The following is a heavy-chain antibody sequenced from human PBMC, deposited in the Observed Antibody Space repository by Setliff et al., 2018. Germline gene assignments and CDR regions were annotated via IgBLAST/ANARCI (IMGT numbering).Heavy chain of an antibody. CDR3: ARAPRYFDSTGSYFDF. J-gene: IGHJ4*02. V-gene: IGHV4-39*07. CDR1: GASISANSYY. CDR2: TYYGGNT. Sequence: SETLSLTCTVSGASISANSYYWAWIRQPPGKGLEWIASTYYGGNTYYNPSLKRRVTMSVDTSKSQFSLKLTSVTAADTAVYYCARAPRYFDSTGSYFDFWGQGTLVTVSS. D-gene: IGHD3-22*01.